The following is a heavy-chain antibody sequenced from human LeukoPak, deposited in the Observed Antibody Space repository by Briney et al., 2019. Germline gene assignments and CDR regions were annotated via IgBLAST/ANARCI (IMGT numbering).Heavy chain of an antibody. Sequence: GSVKDSCKASGYTFTSYGISWVRPAPGQGLGWVGWISVYNGNTNYAQKLQGRVTMTTDTSASTAYMDLRSLESDDTAVYYCARGTDTGYPRIDYWGQRTLVTVSS. V-gene: IGHV1-18*01. D-gene: IGHD3-9*01. J-gene: IGHJ4*02. CDR2: ISVYNGNT. CDR1: GYTFTSYG. CDR3: ARGTDTGYPRIDY.